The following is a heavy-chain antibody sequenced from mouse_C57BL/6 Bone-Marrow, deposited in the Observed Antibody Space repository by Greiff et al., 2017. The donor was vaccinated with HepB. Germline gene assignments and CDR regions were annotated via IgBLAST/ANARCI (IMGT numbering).Heavy chain of an antibody. J-gene: IGHJ3*01. CDR2: IYPRSGNT. CDR3: AREGLLRFAY. CDR1: GYTFTSYG. Sequence: QVQLQQSGAELARPGASVKLSCQASGYTFTSYGISWVKQRTGQGLEWIGEIYPRSGNTYYNEKFKGKATLTADKSSSTAYMELRSLTSEDSAVYFCAREGLLRFAYWGQGTLVTVSA. D-gene: IGHD2-3*01. V-gene: IGHV1-81*01.